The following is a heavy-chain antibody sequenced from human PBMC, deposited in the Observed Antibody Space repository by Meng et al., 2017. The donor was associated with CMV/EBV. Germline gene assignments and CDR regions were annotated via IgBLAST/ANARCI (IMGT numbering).Heavy chain of an antibody. D-gene: IGHD3-22*01. V-gene: IGHV3-9*03. CDR3: ARGGSLNYYDSSGSDAFDI. CDR2: ISWNSGSI. J-gene: IGHJ3*02. CDR1: GFTFDDYA. Sequence: GESLKISCAASGFTFDDYAMHWVRQAPGKGLEWVSGISWNSGSIGYADSVKGRFTISRDNAKNSLYLQMNSLRAEDMALYYCARGGSLNYYDSSGSDAFDIWGQGTMVTVSS.